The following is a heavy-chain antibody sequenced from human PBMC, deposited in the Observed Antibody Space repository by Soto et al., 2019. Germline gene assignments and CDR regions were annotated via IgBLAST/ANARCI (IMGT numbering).Heavy chain of an antibody. CDR1: GYTFTSYD. V-gene: IGHV1-8*01. CDR2: MNPNSGNT. Sequence: ASVKVSCKASGYTFTSYDINWVRQATGQGLEWMGWMNPNSGNTGYAQKFQGRVTMTSNTSISTAYMELSGLRSEDTAVYYCASAYSSGRDAFDIWGQGTMVTVSS. CDR3: ASAYSSGRDAFDI. D-gene: IGHD6-19*01. J-gene: IGHJ3*02.